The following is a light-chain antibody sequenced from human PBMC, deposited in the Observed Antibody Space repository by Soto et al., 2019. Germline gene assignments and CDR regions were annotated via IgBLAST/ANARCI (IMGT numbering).Light chain of an antibody. CDR1: SSNIGGNS. Sequence: QSVLTQPPSVSAAPGQKVTISCSGSSSNIGGNSVSWYQQLPGTAPKLLIYDDNKRPSGIPDRFSGSKSGTSATLGITGFQTGDEADYYCALWDSSLSAYVFGTGTKVNVL. CDR3: ALWDSSLSAYV. CDR2: DDN. J-gene: IGLJ1*01. V-gene: IGLV1-51*01.